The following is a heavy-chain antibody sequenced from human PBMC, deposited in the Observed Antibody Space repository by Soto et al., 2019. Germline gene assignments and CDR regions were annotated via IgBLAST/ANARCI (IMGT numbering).Heavy chain of an antibody. D-gene: IGHD5-18*01. CDR1: GFTFDDYG. CDR2: INWNGGST. CDR3: ARDPFESYGFNWFDP. Sequence: EVQLVESGGGVVRPGGSLRLSCAASGFTFDDYGMSWVRQAPGKGLEWVSGINWNGGSTGYADSVKGRFTISRDNAKNSLYLQVNRLRAEDTALEYCARDPFESYGFNWFDPWGQGTLVTVSS. J-gene: IGHJ5*02. V-gene: IGHV3-20*04.